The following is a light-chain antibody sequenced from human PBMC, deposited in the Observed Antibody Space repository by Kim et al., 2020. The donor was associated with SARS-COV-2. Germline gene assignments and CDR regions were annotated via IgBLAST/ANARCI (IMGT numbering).Light chain of an antibody. Sequence: GETVSNTGKGHGLRNCCASWYQRTPGQVPVLVIYGTNNRPAGIPGRFCGSKPGDTACLTIAGARAEDEGDYCCNSRDRDGNGWVFGGGTQLTV. CDR3: NSRDRDGNGWV. J-gene: IGLJ3*02. V-gene: IGLV3-19*01. CDR2: GTN. CDR1: GLRNCC.